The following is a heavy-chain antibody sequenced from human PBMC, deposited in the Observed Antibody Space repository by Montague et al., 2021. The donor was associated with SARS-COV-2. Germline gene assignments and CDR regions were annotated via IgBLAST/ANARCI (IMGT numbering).Heavy chain of an antibody. CDR2: IYYSGTA. Sequence: SETLSLTCTMSGGSITYSSYYWGWIRLPPGKGLEWIGSIYYSGTAYYNASLKSRVTMSLDMSKNQLSLRLKSTTAADTAVYFRARASFYYGSGSHYNNWFDSWGQGTVVTVSS. D-gene: IGHD3-10*01. CDR3: ARASFYYGSGSHYNNWFDS. V-gene: IGHV4-39*07. J-gene: IGHJ5*01. CDR1: GGSITYSSYY.